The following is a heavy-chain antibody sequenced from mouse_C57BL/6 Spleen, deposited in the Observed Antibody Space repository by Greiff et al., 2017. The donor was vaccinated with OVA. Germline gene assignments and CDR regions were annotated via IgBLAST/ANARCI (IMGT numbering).Heavy chain of an antibody. CDR1: GYTFTDYE. J-gene: IGHJ3*01. D-gene: IGHD1-1*01. V-gene: IGHV1-15*01. CDR3: TRSLYYGSPFAY. CDR2: IDPETGGT. Sequence: QVHVKQSGAELVRPGASVTLSCKASGYTFTDYEMHWVKQTPVHGLEWIGAIDPETGGTAYNQKFKGKAILTADKSSSTAYMELRSLTSEDSAVYYCTRSLYYGSPFAYWGQGTLVTVSA.